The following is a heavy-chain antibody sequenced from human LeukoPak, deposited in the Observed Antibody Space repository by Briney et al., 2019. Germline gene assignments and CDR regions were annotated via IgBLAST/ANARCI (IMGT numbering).Heavy chain of an antibody. V-gene: IGHV3-23*01. CDR1: GFTFSSYA. CDR2: ISGSGDSA. Sequence: GGSLRLSCEASGFTFSSYAMSWVRQAPGKGLEWVSVISGSGDSAFYADSVKGQFTISRDNSKNTLYLQMNSLRAEDTAVYYCASRRADYWGQGTLVTVSS. J-gene: IGHJ4*02. CDR3: ASRRADY.